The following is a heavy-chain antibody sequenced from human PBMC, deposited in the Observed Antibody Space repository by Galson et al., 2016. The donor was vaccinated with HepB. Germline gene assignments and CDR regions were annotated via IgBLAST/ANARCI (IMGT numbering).Heavy chain of an antibody. CDR3: AKDELYYAFWSHYKCRYYYYGMDV. CDR1: GFTFSSYG. V-gene: IGHV3-30*18. CDR2: VSYDGNNK. Sequence: SLRLSCAASGFTFSSYGMHWVRQAPGKGLEWVAVVSYDGNNKYYADSVRGRFTISRDNSKNPLYLQMDSLRAEDTAVYYCAKDELYYAFWSHYKCRYYYYGMDVWGQGTTVTVPS. J-gene: IGHJ6*02. D-gene: IGHD3-3*01.